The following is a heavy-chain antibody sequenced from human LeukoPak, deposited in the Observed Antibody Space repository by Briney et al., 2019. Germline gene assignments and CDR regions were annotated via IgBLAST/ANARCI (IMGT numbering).Heavy chain of an antibody. CDR1: GFTFSTYR. Sequence: GXXLRLSCAASGFTFSTYRMNWVRQAPGKGMEWVSYISSASNTIYYADSVKGRFTISRDNAKNSLYLQMNSLRAEDTAMYYCAGDGWFGDYNWFDPWGQGALVTVSS. CDR3: AGDGWFGDYNWFDP. CDR2: ISSASNTI. J-gene: IGHJ5*02. D-gene: IGHD3-10*01. V-gene: IGHV3-48*01.